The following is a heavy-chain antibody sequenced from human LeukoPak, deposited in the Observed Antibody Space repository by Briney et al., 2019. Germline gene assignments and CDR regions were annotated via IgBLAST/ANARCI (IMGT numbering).Heavy chain of an antibody. Sequence: GGSLRLSCAASGFSFRSYGMHWVRQAPGKGLEWVAVISYDGSNKYYADSVKGRFTISRDNSKNTLYLQMNSLRAEDTAVYYCAKDQYGDYPLTHLDYWGQGTLVTVSS. CDR2: ISYDGSNK. CDR1: GFSFRSYG. D-gene: IGHD4-17*01. J-gene: IGHJ4*02. CDR3: AKDQYGDYPLTHLDY. V-gene: IGHV3-30*18.